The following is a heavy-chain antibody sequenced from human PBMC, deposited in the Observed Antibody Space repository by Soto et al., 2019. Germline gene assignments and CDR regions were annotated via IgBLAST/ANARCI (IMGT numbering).Heavy chain of an antibody. CDR2: ISYDGSNK. CDR3: AKVVVPAAMGPYYYYGVDG. V-gene: IGHV3-30*18. J-gene: IGHJ6*02. CDR1: GFTFSSYG. Sequence: PGGSLRLSCAASGFTFSSYGMHWVRQAPGKGLEWVAVISYDGSNKYYADSVKGRFTISRDNSKNTLYLQMNSLRAEDTAVYYCAKVVVPAAMGPYYYYGVDGWGQGTTVTVAS. D-gene: IGHD2-2*01.